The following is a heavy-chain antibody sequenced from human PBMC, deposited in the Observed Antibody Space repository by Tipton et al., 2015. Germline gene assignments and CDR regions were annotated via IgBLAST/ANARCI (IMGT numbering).Heavy chain of an antibody. CDR2: IYYIGNT. CDR1: GGSISSYY. V-gene: IGHV4-59*08. J-gene: IGHJ4*02. D-gene: IGHD3-22*01. CDR3: ARVQGVYYDTSGYGSFDY. Sequence: LSLTCTVSGGSISSYYWSWIRQPPGKGLEWIGYIYYIGNTNYNPSLKSRVTISVDTSKNQFSLKLSSVTAADTAVYYCARVQGVYYDTSGYGSFDYWGQGTLVTVSS.